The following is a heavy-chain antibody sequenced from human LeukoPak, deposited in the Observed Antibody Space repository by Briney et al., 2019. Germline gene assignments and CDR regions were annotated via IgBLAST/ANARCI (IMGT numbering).Heavy chain of an antibody. V-gene: IGHV1-18*01. CDR3: AKKEGRKPSHYYYNMDI. CDR1: GYTFTSYG. CDR2: ISAYNGNT. J-gene: IGHJ6*02. Sequence: ASVKVSCKASGYTFTSYGISWVRQAPGQGLEWMGWISAYNGNTNYAQKLQGRVTMTTDTSTSTAYMELRSLRSDDTAVYYCAKKEGRKPSHYYYNMDIWGQGTTVTVSS.